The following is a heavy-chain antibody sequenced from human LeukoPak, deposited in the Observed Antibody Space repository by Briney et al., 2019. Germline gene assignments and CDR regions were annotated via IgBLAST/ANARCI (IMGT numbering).Heavy chain of an antibody. V-gene: IGHV3-21*01. CDR2: ISSSSSYI. D-gene: IGHD4-17*01. J-gene: IGHJ4*02. CDR3: ARGYGDYNGINY. Sequence: GVSLRLSCAASGFTFSSYSMTWVRQAPGKGREWVSSISSSSSYIHYADSVKGRFTISRDNAKNSLYLQMNSLRAEDTAVYYCARGYGDYNGINYWGQGTLVTVSS. CDR1: GFTFSSYS.